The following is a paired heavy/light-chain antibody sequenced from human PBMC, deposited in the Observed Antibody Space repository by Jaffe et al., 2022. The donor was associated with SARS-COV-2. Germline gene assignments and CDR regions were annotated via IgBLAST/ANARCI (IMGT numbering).Light chain of an antibody. CDR2: EDN. J-gene: IGLJ2*01. CDR1: SSNIGNNY. Sequence: QSVLTQPPSVSAAPGQKVTISCSGSSSNIGNNYVSWYQQLPGTAPKRLIYEDNKRPSGIPDRFSGSKSGTSATLGITGLQTGDEADYYCGTWDSSLSAGVFGGGTKLTVL. V-gene: IGLV1-51*02. CDR3: GTWDSSLSAGV.
Heavy chain of an antibody. D-gene: IGHD3-10*01. CDR2: IYKSGST. Sequence: QVQLQESGPGLVKPSETLSLTCTVSGYSISTGHYWGWIRQPPGKGLEWVGSIYKSGSTYFNPSLKSRVTMSVDTSKNQFSLQMSSVTAADTAVYYCVRVWDYYGSGVYSFDYRGQGTLVTVSS. V-gene: IGHV4-38-2*02. J-gene: IGHJ4*02. CDR3: VRVWDYYGSGVYSFDY. CDR1: GYSISTGHY.